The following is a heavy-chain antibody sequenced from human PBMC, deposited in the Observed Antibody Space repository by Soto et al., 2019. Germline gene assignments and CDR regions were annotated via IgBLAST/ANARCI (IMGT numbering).Heavy chain of an antibody. CDR2: ISGSGDST. CDR3: AKERSSGWSFDY. CDR1: GFTFSSYA. Sequence: GGSLRLSCAASGFTFSSYAMSWVRQAPGKGLEWVSGISGSGDSTYYADSVKGRFTVSRDNSKNTLYLQMDSLRAEDTAVFYCAKERSSGWSFDYWGQGTLVTVSS. V-gene: IGHV3-23*01. J-gene: IGHJ4*02. D-gene: IGHD6-19*01.